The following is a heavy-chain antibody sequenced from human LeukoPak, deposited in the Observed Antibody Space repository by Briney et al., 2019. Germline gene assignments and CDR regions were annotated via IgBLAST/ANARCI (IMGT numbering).Heavy chain of an antibody. CDR1: GFTFDDYA. Sequence: PGGTLRLSCAASGFTFDDYAMHWVRQAPGQGLEWVSTIKRNSGSIGYAGSVTGRFTISRDNAKNSLYLQMNSLRPEDTALYYCAKDRRIAAAGKYGMDVWGQGTSVTVSS. D-gene: IGHD6-13*01. CDR2: IKRNSGSI. J-gene: IGHJ6*02. V-gene: IGHV3-9*01. CDR3: AKDRRIAAAGKYGMDV.